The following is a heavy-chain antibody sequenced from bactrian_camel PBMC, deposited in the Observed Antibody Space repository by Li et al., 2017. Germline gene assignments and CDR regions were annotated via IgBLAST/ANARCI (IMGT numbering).Heavy chain of an antibody. V-gene: IGHV3S63*01. CDR2: ISTDGSA. Sequence: HVQLVESGGGSVQAGGSLRLSCITSGFTFADSDMAWYRQAPGNECEMVSSISTDGSAYYEAPVKGRFTISRDNAKNAVYLQMTSLKPEDTAVYYCASEATDWVHPLYRRRCAGQGTQVTVS. J-gene: IGHJ4*01. CDR1: GFTFADSD. D-gene: IGHD3*01.